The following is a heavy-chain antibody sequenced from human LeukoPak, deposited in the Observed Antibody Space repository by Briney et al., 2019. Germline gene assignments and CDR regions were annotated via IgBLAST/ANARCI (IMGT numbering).Heavy chain of an antibody. CDR1: GFTFSSYA. CDR2: ISFSSATI. CDR3: ARDTHYYGSGSPAFDL. J-gene: IGHJ3*01. V-gene: IGHV3-48*01. D-gene: IGHD3-10*01. Sequence: GGPLRLSCAASGFTFSSYAMHWVRQAPGKGLEWVSYISFSSATIHYADSVKGRFTISRDNAKNSLYLQLNSLRAEDTALYYCARDTHYYGSGSPAFDLWGRGTMVTVSS.